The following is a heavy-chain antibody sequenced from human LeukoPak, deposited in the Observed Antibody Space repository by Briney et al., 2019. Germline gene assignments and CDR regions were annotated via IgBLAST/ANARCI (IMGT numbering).Heavy chain of an antibody. V-gene: IGHV1-2*06. CDR1: GYTFTGYY. CDR3: ARGLIVLMVYRY. CDR2: INTNSGGT. Sequence: AAVKVSCKASGYTFTGYYRHGVGPAPGRGGEGMGRINTNSGGTNYAQKFQGRVTMTRAPSISTAYMELRRLRSDDAAVYYCARGLIVLMVYRYWGQGTLVTVSS. D-gene: IGHD2-8*01. J-gene: IGHJ4*02.